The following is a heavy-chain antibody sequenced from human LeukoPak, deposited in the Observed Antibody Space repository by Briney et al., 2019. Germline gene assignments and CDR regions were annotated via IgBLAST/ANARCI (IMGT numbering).Heavy chain of an antibody. CDR1: GGTFSSYA. CDR2: IIPIFGMA. Sequence: ASVKVSCKASGGTFSSYAISWVRQAPGQGLEWMGGIIPIFGMANYAQKLEGRVTITTDESTSTAYMQLSSLRAQDTAVYYCARVSQPGSSTSRERSARLYYYYYYMDVWGKGTTVTVSS. J-gene: IGHJ6*03. D-gene: IGHD2-2*01. V-gene: IGHV1-69*05. CDR3: ARVSQPGSSTSRERSARLYYYYYYMDV.